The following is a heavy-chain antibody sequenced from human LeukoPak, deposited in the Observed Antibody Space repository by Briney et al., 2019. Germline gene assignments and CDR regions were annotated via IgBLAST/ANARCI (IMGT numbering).Heavy chain of an antibody. J-gene: IGHJ4*02. CDR2: ISGDGGST. V-gene: IGHV3-43*02. D-gene: IGHD3-9*01. Sequence: GGSLRLSCAASGFTFDDYAMHWVRQAPGKGLEWVSLISGDGGSTYYADSVKGRFTISRDNSKNSLYLQMNSLRTEDTALYYCAKDNYDILTGPFDYWGQGTPVTVSS. CDR1: GFTFDDYA. CDR3: AKDNYDILTGPFDY.